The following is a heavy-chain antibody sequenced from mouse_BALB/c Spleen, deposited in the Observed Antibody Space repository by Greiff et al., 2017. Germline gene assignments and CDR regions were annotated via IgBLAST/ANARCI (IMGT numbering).Heavy chain of an antibody. V-gene: IGHV1-7*01. CDR2: INPSTGYT. CDR3: ARSYYGSSPYYFDY. J-gene: IGHJ2*01. CDR1: GYTFTSYW. D-gene: IGHD1-1*01. Sequence: VKLQESGAELAKPGASVKMSCKASGYTFTSYWMHWVKQRPGQGLEWIGYINPSTGYTEYNQKFKDKATLTADKSSSTAYMQLSSLTSEDSAVYYCARSYYGSSPYYFDYWGQGTTLTVSS.